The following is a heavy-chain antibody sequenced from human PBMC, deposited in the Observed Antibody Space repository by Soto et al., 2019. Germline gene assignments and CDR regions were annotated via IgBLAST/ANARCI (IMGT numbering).Heavy chain of an antibody. Sequence: SETLSLTCAVYGGSFSGYYWSWIRQPPGKGLEWIGEINHSGSTNYNPSLKSRVTISVDTSKNQFSLKLSSVTAADTAVYYCAGTGYYYGSGSYYNSEYYYYGMDVWGQGTTVT. CDR1: GGSFSGYY. CDR3: AGTGYYYGSGSYYNSEYYYYGMDV. V-gene: IGHV4-34*01. J-gene: IGHJ6*02. CDR2: INHSGST. D-gene: IGHD3-10*01.